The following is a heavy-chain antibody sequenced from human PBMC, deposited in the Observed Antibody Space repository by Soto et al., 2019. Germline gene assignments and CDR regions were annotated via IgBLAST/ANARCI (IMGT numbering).Heavy chain of an antibody. CDR1: GGSISSSSYY. CDR2: IYYSGST. Sequence: QLQLQESGPGLVKPSETLSLTCTVSGGSISSSSYYWGWIRQPPGKGLEWIGSIYYSGSTYYNPSLKSRVTLSVDTSKNQFSLKLSSVTAADTAVYYCAAPLGDHAFVFEYWGQGTLVTVSS. J-gene: IGHJ4*02. CDR3: AAPLGDHAFVFEY. V-gene: IGHV4-39*01. D-gene: IGHD4-17*01.